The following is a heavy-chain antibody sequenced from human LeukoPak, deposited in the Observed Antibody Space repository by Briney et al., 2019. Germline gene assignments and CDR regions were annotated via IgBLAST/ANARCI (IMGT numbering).Heavy chain of an antibody. CDR1: GFNLNSYT. Sequence: PGGSLRLSCAVSGFNLNSYTMNWVPQAPGKGLECVSSFTRPTGSTHYADSVKGRFTISIDNARKSLFVQMDRLGAEDPAVYYRVSHIDPWGQGAKVTVSS. CDR2: FTRPTGST. V-gene: IGHV3-21*01. J-gene: IGHJ5*02. CDR3: VSHIDP.